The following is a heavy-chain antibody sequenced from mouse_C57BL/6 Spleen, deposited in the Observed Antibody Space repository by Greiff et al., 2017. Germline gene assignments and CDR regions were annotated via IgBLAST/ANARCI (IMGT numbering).Heavy chain of an antibody. CDR3: AKNGGNYDRAWFAD. V-gene: IGHV2-5*01. J-gene: IGHJ3*01. CDR1: GFSLTSYG. Sequence: QVQLQQSGPGLVQPSQSLSITCTVSGFSLTSYGVHWVRQSPGKGLEWLGVIWRGGSTDYNAAFMSRLSITKDNSKSQVFFKMNSLQADDTAIYXGAKNGGNYDRAWFADWGQGTLVTVSA. D-gene: IGHD2-4*01. CDR2: IWRGGST.